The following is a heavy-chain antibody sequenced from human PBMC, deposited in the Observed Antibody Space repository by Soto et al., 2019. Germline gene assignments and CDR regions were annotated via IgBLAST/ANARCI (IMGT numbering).Heavy chain of an antibody. CDR1: GFTFKNAW. V-gene: IGHV3-15*07. CDR3: SSGYIVGAVASTDFDY. Sequence: EVQLLESGGGLVQPGGSLRLSCSASGFTFKNAWFNWVRQAPGKGLEWVGRVRSKADGGTIEYAAPVKARFSISKDDSKNMLSLQMKIMKPEDTDLSDCSSGYIVGAVASTDFDYWGRGTLVTVSS. J-gene: IGHJ4*02. D-gene: IGHD2-15*01. CDR2: VRSKADGGTI.